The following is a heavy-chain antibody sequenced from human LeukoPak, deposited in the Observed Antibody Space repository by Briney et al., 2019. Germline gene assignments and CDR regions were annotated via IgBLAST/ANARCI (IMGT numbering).Heavy chain of an antibody. V-gene: IGHV3-21*01. CDR1: GFTFSAYS. CDR2: ITSSGSYI. D-gene: IGHD6-13*01. J-gene: IGHJ4*02. CDR3: ARGIAADEEHY. Sequence: GGSLRLSCEASGFTFSAYSMNWVRQAPGKGLEWVSCITSSGSYIYYADSVKGRFTISRDNAKNSLYLQMNSLRAEDAAVYYCARGIAADEEHYWGQGTLVTVSS.